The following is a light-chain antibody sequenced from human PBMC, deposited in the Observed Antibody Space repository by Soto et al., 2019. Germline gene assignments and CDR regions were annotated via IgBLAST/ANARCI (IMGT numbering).Light chain of an antibody. CDR3: QQYYSTPFT. CDR1: LSVLYSSNNKNY. CDR2: WAS. J-gene: IGKJ2*01. V-gene: IGKV4-1*01. Sequence: DIVMTQSPGALAVSLGERATINCKSSLSVLYSSNNKNYLAWYQQKPGQPPKLLIYWASTRESGVPDRFSGSGSGTDLTLTISSLQAEDVAVYYCQQYYSTPFTFGLGTKLEIK.